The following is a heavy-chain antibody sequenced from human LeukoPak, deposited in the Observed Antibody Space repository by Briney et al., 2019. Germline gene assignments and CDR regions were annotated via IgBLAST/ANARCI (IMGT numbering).Heavy chain of an antibody. V-gene: IGHV1-2*02. D-gene: IGHD3-16*01. Sequence: VASVKVSCKASGYTFTGYYIHWVRQAPGQGLQWMGWINPDNDITNYAQRFQGRVTLTSDTSINTAYMQLSGLRSDDTAIYYCAREWGGRRFDPWGQGTLVTVSS. CDR1: GYTFTGYY. J-gene: IGHJ5*02. CDR2: INPDNDIT. CDR3: AREWGGRRFDP.